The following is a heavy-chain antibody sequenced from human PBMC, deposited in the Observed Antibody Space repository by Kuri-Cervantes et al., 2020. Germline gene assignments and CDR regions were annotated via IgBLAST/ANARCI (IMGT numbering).Heavy chain of an antibody. CDR3: ARGGCSSTSCYPTIYYYYGMDV. Sequence: ASVKVSCKASGYTFTGYYMHWVRQAPGQGLEWMGWVNPNSGGTNYAQKLQGRVTMTTDTSTSTAYMELRSLRSDDTAVYYCARGGCSSTSCYPTIYYYYGMDVWGQGTTVTVSS. V-gene: IGHV1-2*02. CDR1: GYTFTGYY. D-gene: IGHD2-2*01. J-gene: IGHJ6*02. CDR2: VNPNSGGT.